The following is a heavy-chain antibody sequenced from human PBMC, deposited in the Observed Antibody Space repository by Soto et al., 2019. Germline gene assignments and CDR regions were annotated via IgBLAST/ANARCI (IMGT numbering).Heavy chain of an antibody. CDR2: ISSSGSTI. J-gene: IGHJ3*02. V-gene: IGHV3-11*01. D-gene: IGHD3-22*01. CDR3: ASHSTYYYDSSGLADAFDI. CDR1: GFTFSDYD. Sequence: PGGSLRLSCAASGFTFSDYDVSWIRQAPGKGLEWVSYISSSGSTIYYADSVKGRFTISRDNAKNSLYLQMNSLRAEDTAVYYYASHSTYYYDSSGLADAFDIWGQGTMVTVSS.